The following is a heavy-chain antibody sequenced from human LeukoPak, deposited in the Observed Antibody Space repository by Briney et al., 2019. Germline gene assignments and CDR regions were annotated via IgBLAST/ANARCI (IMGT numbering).Heavy chain of an antibody. D-gene: IGHD6-19*01. CDR1: GGSISSSSYY. J-gene: IGHJ4*02. CDR2: IYYSGST. CDR3: ARDREVAVAGYFDY. V-gene: IGHV4-39*02. Sequence: ASETLSLTCTVSGGSISSSSYYWGWIRQPPGKGLEWIGSIYYSGSTYYNPSLKSRVTISVDTSKNQFSLKLSSVTAADTAVYYCARDREVAVAGYFDYWGQGALVTVSS.